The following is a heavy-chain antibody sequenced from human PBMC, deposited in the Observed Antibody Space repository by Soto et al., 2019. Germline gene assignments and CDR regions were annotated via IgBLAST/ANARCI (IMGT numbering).Heavy chain of an antibody. V-gene: IGHV1-18*01. CDR1: GYAFSGYR. CDR3: ARDLGPPNWFDS. D-gene: IGHD2-8*01. Sequence: QVQLVQSGAEMKHPGASVKVSCKTSGYAFSGYRLSWVRQGPGQGLEWMGWISGYNGNTDYAQKFQGRVTMTTDTSTSIAYMELRSLRSDDTAVYYCARDLGPPNWFDSWGQGTLVTVSS. J-gene: IGHJ5*01. CDR2: ISGYNGNT.